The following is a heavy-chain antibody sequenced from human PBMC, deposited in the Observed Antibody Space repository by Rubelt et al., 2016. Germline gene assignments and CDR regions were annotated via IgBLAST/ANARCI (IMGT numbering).Heavy chain of an antibody. J-gene: IGHJ4*02. CDR3: AKEVSSDGGNVMGFFDY. D-gene: IGHD4-23*01. V-gene: IGHV3-23*01. CDR2: ISASGGFA. Sequence: ASGFLFSSHWMSWVRLAPGKGLEWVSTISASGGFANYAGSVKGRFTISRDNSKNTLYLQMGSLRAEDTAIYYCAKEVSSDGGNVMGFFDYWGQGTLVTVSS. CDR1: GFLFSSHW.